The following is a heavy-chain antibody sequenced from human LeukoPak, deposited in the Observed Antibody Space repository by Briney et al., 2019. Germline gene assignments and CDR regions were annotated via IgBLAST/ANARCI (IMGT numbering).Heavy chain of an antibody. CDR1: GFTFGSYA. CDR3: ARCSGYGMDV. D-gene: IGHD3-10*02. CDR2: MSFDGTHI. J-gene: IGHJ6*02. V-gene: IGHV3-30-3*01. Sequence: PGGSPGTSCATPGFTFGSYAMHWVRQAPGKGPEGVAVMSFDGTHIYYADSVKGRFTISRDNSKNTLYLQMNSLRAEDTAVYYCARCSGYGMDVWGQGTTVTVSS.